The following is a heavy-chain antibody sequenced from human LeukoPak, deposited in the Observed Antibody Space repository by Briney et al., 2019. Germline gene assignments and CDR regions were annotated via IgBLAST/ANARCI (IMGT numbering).Heavy chain of an antibody. CDR3: ARESCSGTGCYLNY. Sequence: SETLSLTCTVSGGSISSSSYYWGWIRQPPGKGLEWIGSIYYSGSTYYNPSLKSRVTISVDTSKNQFSLKLSSVTAADTAVYYCARESCSGTGCYLNYWGQGTLVTVSS. J-gene: IGHJ4*02. D-gene: IGHD2-2*01. V-gene: IGHV4-39*07. CDR2: IYYSGST. CDR1: GGSISSSSYY.